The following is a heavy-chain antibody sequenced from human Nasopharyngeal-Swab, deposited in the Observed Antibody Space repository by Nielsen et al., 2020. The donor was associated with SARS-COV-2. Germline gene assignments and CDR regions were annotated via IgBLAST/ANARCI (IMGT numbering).Heavy chain of an antibody. V-gene: IGHV1-2*04. CDR3: VRAQNRSGYYKGYMDV. CDR1: GYPFTGYY. J-gene: IGHJ6*03. D-gene: IGHD3-3*01. CDR2: INPNTGGT. Sequence: ASVKVSCKASGYPFTGYYLYWVRQAPGQGLEWMGRINPNTGGTESAQKFQGWVTMTRDTSISTAYMELSRLTSHDTAVYFCVRAQNRSGYYKGYMDVWGQGTTVTVSS.